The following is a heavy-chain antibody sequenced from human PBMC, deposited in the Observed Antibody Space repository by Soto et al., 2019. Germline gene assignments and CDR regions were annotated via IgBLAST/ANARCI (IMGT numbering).Heavy chain of an antibody. D-gene: IGHD5-12*01. V-gene: IGHV4-59*01. CDR3: AGEGGGYRFDY. Sequence: QVQLQESGPGLVKPSETLSLTCAVSGASFGTYYWSWIRQPPGKGLEWLGYIFYSGHLKYNPSLKSRVTISVAPYKNHISLRLTAVTAADTAVYYCAGEGGGYRFDYWGQGTLVTVSS. CDR2: IFYSGHL. CDR1: GASFGTYY. J-gene: IGHJ4*02.